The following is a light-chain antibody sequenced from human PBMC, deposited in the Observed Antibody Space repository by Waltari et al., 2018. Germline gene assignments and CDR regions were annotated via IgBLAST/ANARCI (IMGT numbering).Light chain of an antibody. Sequence: GPRNPSPPLPPVGTVTPICGLNSGPASNKSPPTCYQKTPAQPPRTPIYSTNTRSSGVPDRFSGSILGNKAALTITGAQADDECDYYCVLYMGSAIWVFGGGTKLTVL. CDR2: STN. V-gene: IGLV8-61*01. CDR1: SGPASNKSP. J-gene: IGLJ3*02. CDR3: VLYMGSAIWV.